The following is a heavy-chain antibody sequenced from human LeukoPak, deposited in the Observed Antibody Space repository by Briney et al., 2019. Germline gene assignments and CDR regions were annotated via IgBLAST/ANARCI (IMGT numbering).Heavy chain of an antibody. D-gene: IGHD3-22*01. CDR3: ARGAAHGWYYYDSSGEFDY. Sequence: SETLSLTCDVCGGSFSGYYWSWIRQPPGKRLEWIGEINHSGSTDYNPSLKSRVTISVGTSKNQFSLKLSSVTAADTAVYYCARGAAHGWYYYDSSGEFDYWGQGTLVTVSS. CDR2: INHSGST. CDR1: GGSFSGYY. J-gene: IGHJ4*02. V-gene: IGHV4-34*01.